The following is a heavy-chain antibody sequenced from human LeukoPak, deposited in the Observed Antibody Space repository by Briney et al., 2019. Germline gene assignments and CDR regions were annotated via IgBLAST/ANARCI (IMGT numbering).Heavy chain of an antibody. Sequence: GGSLRLSCAASGFDFSSNWMHWVRHAPGQGLVWVSRIKGDGRSTSYADSVKGRFTISRDNAKNTLYLQMNSLRAEDTAVYYCARDGTYSSSSFDYWGQGTLVTVSS. V-gene: IGHV3-74*01. CDR2: IKGDGRST. J-gene: IGHJ4*02. CDR3: ARDGTYSSSSFDY. D-gene: IGHD6-6*01. CDR1: GFDFSSNW.